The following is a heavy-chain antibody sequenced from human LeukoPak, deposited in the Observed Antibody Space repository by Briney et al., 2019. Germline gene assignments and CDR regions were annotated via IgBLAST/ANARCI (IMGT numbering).Heavy chain of an antibody. V-gene: IGHV1-2*02. J-gene: IGHJ6*03. CDR2: INPNSGGT. CDR1: GYTFTGYY. Sequence: ASVKVSCKASGYTFTGYYMHWVRQAPGQGLEWMGWINPNSGGTNYAQKFQGRVTMTRDTSISTAYMELSRLRSDDTAVYYCARDLLKDYYYYYMDVWGEGTTVTVSS. CDR3: ARDLLKDYYYYYMDV.